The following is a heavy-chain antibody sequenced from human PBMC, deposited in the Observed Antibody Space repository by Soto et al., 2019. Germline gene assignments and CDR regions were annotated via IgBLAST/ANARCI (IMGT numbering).Heavy chain of an antibody. D-gene: IGHD2-21*02. CDR1: GFSCSDYG. J-gene: IGHJ4*02. Sequence: GGSLRLSFAASGFSCSDYGMHWVRQAPGKGLEWVAVISYDGRNKFYADSVTGRFTISRDSSKNTVDLQMSSLRREDTAVYYCAKAFNTGDYYFASWGQGTLVTVSS. V-gene: IGHV3-30*18. CDR3: AKAFNTGDYYFAS. CDR2: ISYDGRNK.